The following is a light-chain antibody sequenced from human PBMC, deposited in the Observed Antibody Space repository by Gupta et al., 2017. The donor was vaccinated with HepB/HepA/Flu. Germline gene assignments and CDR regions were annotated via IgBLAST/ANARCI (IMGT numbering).Light chain of an antibody. Sequence: EIVLTQSPATLSLSPGERATLSCRASQNIMRFLAWYQQKPGQAPRLLIYDASNRATGIPARFSGSGSGTEFTLTIISLEPDDFAVYYCQHRSHWSLTFGRATKVEIK. CDR3: QHRSHWSLT. V-gene: IGKV3-11*01. CDR1: QNIMRF. J-gene: IGKJ4*01. CDR2: DAS.